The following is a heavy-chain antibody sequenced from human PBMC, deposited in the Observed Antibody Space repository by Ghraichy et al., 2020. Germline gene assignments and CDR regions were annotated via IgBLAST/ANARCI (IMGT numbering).Heavy chain of an antibody. V-gene: IGHV1-2*06. J-gene: IGHJ4*02. CDR1: GYTFTGYY. Sequence: ASVKVSCKASGYTFTGYYMHWVRQAPGQGLEWMGRINPNSGGTNYAQKFQGRVTMTRDTSISTAYMELSRLRSDDTAVYYCAREAPISGYELMDYWGQGTLVTVSS. D-gene: IGHD5-12*01. CDR2: INPNSGGT. CDR3: AREAPISGYELMDY.